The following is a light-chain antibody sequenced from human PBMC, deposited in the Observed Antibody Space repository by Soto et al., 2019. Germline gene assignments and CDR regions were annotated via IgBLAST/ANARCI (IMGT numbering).Light chain of an antibody. V-gene: IGKV3-15*01. CDR2: GAS. J-gene: IGKJ5*01. CDR1: QSVSSN. Sequence: EIVMSQSPATLSVSQGEGATLSCRASQSVSSNLAWYQQKPGQAPRLLIYGASTRATGIPARFSGSGSGTEFTLTISSLQSEDFAVYYCQQYNNWPITFGQGTRLEI. CDR3: QQYNNWPIT.